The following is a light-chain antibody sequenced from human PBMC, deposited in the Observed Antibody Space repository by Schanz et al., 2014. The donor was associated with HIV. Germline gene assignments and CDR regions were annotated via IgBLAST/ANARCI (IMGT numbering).Light chain of an antibody. Sequence: QSVLTQPPSVSAAPGQKVTISCSGGALNLGHNFVSWYQQFPGTAPKLLIYGNNNRPSGVPDRFSGSKSGTSASLAITGLQAEDEADYYCAAWDDSLNGWVFGGGTKLTVL. CDR3: AAWDDSLNGWV. V-gene: IGLV1-44*01. J-gene: IGLJ3*02. CDR2: GNN. CDR1: ALNLGHNF.